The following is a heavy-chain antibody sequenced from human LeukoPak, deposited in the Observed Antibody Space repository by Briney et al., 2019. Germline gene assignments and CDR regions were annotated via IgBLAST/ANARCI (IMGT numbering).Heavy chain of an antibody. D-gene: IGHD3-3*01. CDR3: ARDMEYPGADFDY. CDR2: IYNSGIT. V-gene: IGHV4-4*07. CDR1: GGSISSNYY. J-gene: IGHJ4*02. Sequence: SETLSLTCTVSGGSISSNYYWSWIRQPAGKGLEYIGRIYNSGITNYNPSLKSRVTISVDTSKNQFSLKLSSVTAADTAVYYCARDMEYPGADFDYWGQGIPVTVSS.